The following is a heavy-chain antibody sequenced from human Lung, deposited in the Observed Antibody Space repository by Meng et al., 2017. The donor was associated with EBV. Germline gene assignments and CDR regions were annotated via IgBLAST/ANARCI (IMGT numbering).Heavy chain of an antibody. D-gene: IGHD1-26*01. Sequence: QVRLVVLGGGVFQPGSSLRLSCAASGFTFSSYGMHWVRQAPGKGLEWVAVISYDGSNKYYADSVKGRFTISRDNSKNTLYLQMNSLRAEDTAVYYCSTNSGVTRPFDYWGQGTLVTVSS. J-gene: IGHJ4*02. CDR1: GFTFSSYG. CDR2: ISYDGSNK. CDR3: STNSGVTRPFDY. V-gene: IGHV3-30*03.